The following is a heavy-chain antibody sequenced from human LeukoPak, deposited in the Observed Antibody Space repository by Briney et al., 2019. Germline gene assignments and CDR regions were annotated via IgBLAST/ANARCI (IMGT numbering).Heavy chain of an antibody. Sequence: SETLYLTCTVSGGSISSYYWSWIRQPAGKGLEWIGRIYISGRTNYNPSLKSRVTMSVDTSKNQFSLQLTSVTAADSAVYYCARDRDAFDIWGQGTMVTVSS. CDR1: GGSISSYY. J-gene: IGHJ3*02. D-gene: IGHD3-10*01. CDR3: ARDRDAFDI. V-gene: IGHV4-4*07. CDR2: IYISGRT.